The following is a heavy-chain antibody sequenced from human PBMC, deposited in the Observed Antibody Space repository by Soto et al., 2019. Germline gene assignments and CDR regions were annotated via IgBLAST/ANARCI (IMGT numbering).Heavy chain of an antibody. CDR1: GFTFSSYW. CDR2: INSDGSST. J-gene: IGHJ4*02. V-gene: IGHV3-74*01. Sequence: EVQLVESGGGLVQPGGSLRLSCAASGFTFSSYWMHWVRQAPGKGLVWVSRINSDGSSTSYADYVKGRFTISRDNAKNTLYLQMNSLRAEDTAVYYCAREEPDFWSGYFGYWGQGTLVTVSS. CDR3: AREEPDFWSGYFGY. D-gene: IGHD3-3*01.